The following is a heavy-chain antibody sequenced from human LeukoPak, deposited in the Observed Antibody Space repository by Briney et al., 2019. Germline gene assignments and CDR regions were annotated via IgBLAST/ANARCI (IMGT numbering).Heavy chain of an antibody. CDR1: LYTHPELS. D-gene: IGHD6-19*01. V-gene: IGHV1-24*01. CDR3: ATAPRYSSGWYNWFDP. CDR2: FDAEDGET. Sequence: AVKVSRQVCLYTHPELSLHGVRQPRGRGVEWMGGFDAEDGETINAQKFQGRVTMTEDTSTDTAYMELSSLRSEDTDVYYCATAPRYSSGWYNWFDPWGQGTLVTVSS. J-gene: IGHJ5*02.